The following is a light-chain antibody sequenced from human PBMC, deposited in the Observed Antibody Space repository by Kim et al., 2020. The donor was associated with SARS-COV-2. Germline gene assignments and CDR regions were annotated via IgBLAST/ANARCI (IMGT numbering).Light chain of an antibody. Sequence: QSALTQPPSASGSPGQSVAISCSGTRGDFGSYKYVWYQQHPGKSPKLIIYEVTKRPSGVPDRFSGSMSGNTASLTVSGLQAEDEADYYCASHGGYDYVFGTGTKVTVL. V-gene: IGLV2-8*01. CDR1: RGDFGSYKY. CDR2: EVT. CDR3: ASHGGYDYV. J-gene: IGLJ1*01.